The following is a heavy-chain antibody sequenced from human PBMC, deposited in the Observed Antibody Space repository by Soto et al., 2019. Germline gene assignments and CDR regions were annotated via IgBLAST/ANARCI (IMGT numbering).Heavy chain of an antibody. CDR3: ASLWNYVLPRFDP. V-gene: IGHV4-34*01. D-gene: IGHD1-7*01. Sequence: ETLSLTCAVYGGSFSGYYWSWIRQPPGKGLEWIGEINHSGSTNYNPSLKSRVTISVDTSKNQFSLKLSSVTAADTAVYYCASLWNYVLPRFDPWGQGTLVTVSS. CDR2: INHSGST. J-gene: IGHJ5*02. CDR1: GGSFSGYY.